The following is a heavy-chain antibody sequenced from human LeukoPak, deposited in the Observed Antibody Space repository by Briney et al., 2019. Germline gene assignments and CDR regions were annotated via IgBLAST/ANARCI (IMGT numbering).Heavy chain of an antibody. CDR3: ARELYYYGSGSYYSRWFDP. V-gene: IGHV4-59*01. Sequence: PSETLSLTCTVSGGSISSYYWSWIRQPPGKGLEWIGYIYYSGSTNYNPSLKSRVTISVDTSKNQFSLKLSSVTAVDTAVYYCARELYYYGSGSYYSRWFDPWGQGTLVTVSS. J-gene: IGHJ5*02. CDR2: IYYSGST. CDR1: GGSISSYY. D-gene: IGHD3-10*01.